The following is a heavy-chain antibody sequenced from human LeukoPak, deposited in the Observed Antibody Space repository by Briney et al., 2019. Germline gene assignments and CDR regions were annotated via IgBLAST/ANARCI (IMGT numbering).Heavy chain of an antibody. Sequence: PGRSLRLSCAASGFTFSSYAMHWVRQAPGKGLEWVAVISYDGSNKYYADSVKGRFTISRDNSKNTLYLQMNSLRAEDTAVYYCASGSIVATFPDAFDIWGQGTMVTVSS. CDR1: GFTFSSYA. D-gene: IGHD5-12*01. J-gene: IGHJ3*02. V-gene: IGHV3-30-3*01. CDR2: ISYDGSNK. CDR3: ASGSIVATFPDAFDI.